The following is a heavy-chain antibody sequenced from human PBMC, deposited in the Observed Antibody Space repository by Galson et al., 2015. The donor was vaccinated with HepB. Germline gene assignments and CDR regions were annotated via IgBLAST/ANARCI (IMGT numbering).Heavy chain of an antibody. D-gene: IGHD2/OR15-2a*01. CDR2: ISGSGIST. J-gene: IGHJ1*01. V-gene: IGHV3-23*01. Sequence: SLRLSCAASGFSFSSYAMNWVRQVPGKGLEWVSGISGSGISTYYADSVKGRLTISRDNSENTLYLQMSSLRAEDTAIYYCAKDLTYSTESRHFHHWGQGTLVTVSS. CDR1: GFSFSSYA. CDR3: AKDLTYSTESRHFHH.